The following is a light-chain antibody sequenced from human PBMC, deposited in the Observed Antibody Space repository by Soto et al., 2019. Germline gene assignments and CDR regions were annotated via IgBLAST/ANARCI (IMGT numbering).Light chain of an antibody. CDR2: QVS. V-gene: IGKV2-30*02. CDR1: QSLVHSSGNTY. J-gene: IGKJ1*01. Sequence: DVVMTQSPLSLPVTLGQPASISCRSSQSLVHSSGNTYLNWFLQRPGHSPRRLIYQVSNRDSGVPERFSGSGAGFDFTLKISRVEADDVGVYYCMQGAYWPWTLRQGTRVEIK. CDR3: MQGAYWPWT.